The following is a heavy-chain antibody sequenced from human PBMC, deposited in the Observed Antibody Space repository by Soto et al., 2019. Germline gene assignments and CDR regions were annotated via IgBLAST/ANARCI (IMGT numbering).Heavy chain of an antibody. CDR2: IYYSGST. J-gene: IGHJ2*01. D-gene: IGHD3-22*01. CDR3: ARSGPLYDSSGFYWYFDL. V-gene: IGHV4-30-4*01. Sequence: KASETLSLTCTVSGGSTSSGDYYWIWIRQPPGKGLEWIGYIYYSGSTYYNPSLKSRITISVDTSKNQFSLKLSSVTAADTAVYYCARSGPLYDSSGFYWYFDLWGRGTLVTVSS. CDR1: GGSTSSGDYY.